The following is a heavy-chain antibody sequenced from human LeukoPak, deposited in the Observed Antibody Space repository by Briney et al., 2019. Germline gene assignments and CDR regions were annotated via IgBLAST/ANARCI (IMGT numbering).Heavy chain of an antibody. CDR1: GFTFNAYS. V-gene: IGHV3-21*01. J-gene: IGHJ3*02. Sequence: PGGSLRLSCAASGFTFNAYSMNWVRQAPGKGLEWISSISSSSNYIYYADSLKGRFTISRDNAKNSLYLQMNTLRAEDTAVYYCARDKNYDDSGYYQDDAFDIWGQGTMVTVSS. CDR3: ARDKNYDDSGYYQDDAFDI. CDR2: ISSSSNYI. D-gene: IGHD3-22*01.